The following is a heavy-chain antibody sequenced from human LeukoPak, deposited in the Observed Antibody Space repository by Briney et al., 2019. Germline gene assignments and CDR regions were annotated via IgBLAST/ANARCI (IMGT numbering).Heavy chain of an antibody. CDR3: ATLPRGHLFDS. Sequence: ASVKVSCKLSGDTLTELSMHWVRQSPGKGLEWMGGFVPEDGGTIYAQKFQGRVTMTEDTSTDTAYMELSSLRSDDTDVYFCATLPRGHLFDSWGQGTLVTVSS. J-gene: IGHJ4*02. V-gene: IGHV1-24*01. CDR2: FVPEDGGT. CDR1: GDTLTELS. D-gene: IGHD3-10*01.